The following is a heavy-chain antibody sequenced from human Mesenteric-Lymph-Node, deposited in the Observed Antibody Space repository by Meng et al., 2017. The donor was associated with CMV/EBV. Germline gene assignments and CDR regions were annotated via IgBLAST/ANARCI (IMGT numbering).Heavy chain of an antibody. D-gene: IGHD3-3*01. Sequence: ASVKVSCKAFGYTFTGRFIHWVRQAPGQGLEWLGWIDPHSGDTNYAPKFQGRITLTRDTSIDTAYMELSRLISDDTAFYYCARGGILRFLATGMDVWGQGTTVTVSS. CDR2: IDPHSGDT. V-gene: IGHV1-2*02. CDR3: ARGGILRFLATGMDV. J-gene: IGHJ6*02. CDR1: GYTFTGRF.